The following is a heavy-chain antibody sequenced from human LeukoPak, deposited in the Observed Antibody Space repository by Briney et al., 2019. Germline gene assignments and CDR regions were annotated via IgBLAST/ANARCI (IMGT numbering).Heavy chain of an antibody. D-gene: IGHD5-18*01. CDR2: IIPILGIA. CDR3: AGGQLWVYDAFDI. CDR1: GGTFSSYT. J-gene: IGHJ3*02. V-gene: IGHV1-69*02. Sequence: GASVKVSCKASGGTFSSYTISWVRQAPGQGLEWMGRIIPILGIANYAQKFQGRVTITADESTSTAYMELSSLRSEDTAVYYCAGGQLWVYDAFDIWGQGTMVTDSS.